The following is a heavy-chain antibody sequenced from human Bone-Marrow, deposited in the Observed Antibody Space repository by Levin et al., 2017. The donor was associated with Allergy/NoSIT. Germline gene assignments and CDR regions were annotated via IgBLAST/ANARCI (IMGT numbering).Heavy chain of an antibody. J-gene: IGHJ5*02. CDR1: GGSISSGNYF. Sequence: SETLSLTCTVSGGSISSGNYFWVWIRQPPGKGLEWIGSFYYSGSTYYILSLKSRVTISADSSKNQFSLKLSSVTAADTAIYYCARSPLGALDWFDPWGQGTLVTVSS. CDR3: ARSPLGALDWFDP. V-gene: IGHV4-39*01. CDR2: FYYSGST.